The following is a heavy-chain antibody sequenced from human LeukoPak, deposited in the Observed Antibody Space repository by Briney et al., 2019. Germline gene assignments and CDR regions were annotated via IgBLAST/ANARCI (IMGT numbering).Heavy chain of an antibody. D-gene: IGHD5-24*01. J-gene: IGHJ1*01. Sequence: ASVKVSCKASGYTFTTYFMNWVRQAPGQGLEWMGIIDPSGGSTSYAQKFQGRVTVTRDMSTSIVYMELSSLRSEDTAVYYCARGSLSEMAKISYWGQGTLVTVSS. CDR2: IDPSGGST. V-gene: IGHV1-46*01. CDR1: GYTFTTYF. CDR3: ARGSLSEMAKISY.